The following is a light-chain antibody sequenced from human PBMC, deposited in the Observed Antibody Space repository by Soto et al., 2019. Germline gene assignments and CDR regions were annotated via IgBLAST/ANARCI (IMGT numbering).Light chain of an antibody. Sequence: EIVLTQSPGTLSLSPGERATLSCRASQSVSSSYLAWYQQKPGQAPRLLIYGATSRAAGIPDRFSGSGSGTDFTLTISRLEPDDFAVYYCPQYGSSPLTFGPGTKVHIK. J-gene: IGKJ3*01. V-gene: IGKV3-20*01. CDR1: QSVSSSY. CDR2: GAT. CDR3: PQYGSSPLT.